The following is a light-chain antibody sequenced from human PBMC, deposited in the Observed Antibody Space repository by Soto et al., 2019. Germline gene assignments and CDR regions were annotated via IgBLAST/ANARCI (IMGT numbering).Light chain of an antibody. V-gene: IGKV1-5*01. CDR3: QQYNSYPFT. CDR2: DAS. Sequence: DIQMTQSPSTLSASVGDRVTITCRASQSSSSWLAWYQQKPGKVPKLLIYDASSLKGGVPSRFSGSGSGAEFTLTISSLQPDDFATYYCQQYNSYPFTFGPGTKVDIK. CDR1: QSSSSW. J-gene: IGKJ3*01.